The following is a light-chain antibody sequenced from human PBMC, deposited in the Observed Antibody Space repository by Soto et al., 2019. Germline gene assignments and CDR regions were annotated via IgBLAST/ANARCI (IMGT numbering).Light chain of an antibody. Sequence: EIVLTQSPATLSLSPGERATLSCRASQSVASDLAWYQQKPGQVPKLLIYDASNRATGSPDRFSGSGSGTDFTLTISSLEPEDFAVYYCHQRSNWPWTFGQGTKVDIK. CDR2: DAS. CDR3: HQRSNWPWT. V-gene: IGKV3-11*01. CDR1: QSVASD. J-gene: IGKJ1*01.